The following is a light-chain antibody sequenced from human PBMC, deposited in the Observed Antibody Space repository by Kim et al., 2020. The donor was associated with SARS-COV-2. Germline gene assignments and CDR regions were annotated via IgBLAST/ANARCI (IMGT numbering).Light chain of an antibody. CDR1: NIGSKS. J-gene: IGLJ3*02. CDR2: YDS. V-gene: IGLV3-21*04. Sequence: SYELTQPPSVSVAPGKTARITCGGNNIGSKSVHWYQQKPGQAPVLVIYYDSDRPSGIPERFSGSNSGNTATLTISRVEAGDEADYYCQVWDSSSDHWVCSGGTQLTVL. CDR3: QVWDSSSDHWV.